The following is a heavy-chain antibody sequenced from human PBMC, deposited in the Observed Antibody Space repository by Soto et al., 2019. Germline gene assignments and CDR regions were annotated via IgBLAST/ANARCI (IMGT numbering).Heavy chain of an antibody. V-gene: IGHV1-69*13. Sequence: SVKVSCKASGGTFSSYAISWVRQAPGQGLEWMGGIIPIFGTANYAQKFQGRVTITADESTSTAYMELSSLRSEDTAVYYCATVYGSGTYFVDYYGIDVWGQGTTVTVSS. CDR3: ATVYGSGTYFVDYYGIDV. D-gene: IGHD3-10*01. CDR1: GGTFSSYA. CDR2: IIPIFGTA. J-gene: IGHJ6*02.